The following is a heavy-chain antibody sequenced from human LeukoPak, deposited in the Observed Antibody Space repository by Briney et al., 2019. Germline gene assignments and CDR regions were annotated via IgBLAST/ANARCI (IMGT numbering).Heavy chain of an antibody. Sequence: GGSLRLSCAASGFTFDDYGMSWVRQAPGKGLEWVSGINWNGGSTGYADSVKGRFTISRDNAKNSLYLQMNSLRAEDTALYYCARGNGYSSSWYSDNWFDPWGQGTQVTVSS. CDR3: ARGNGYSSSWYSDNWFDP. CDR2: INWNGGST. V-gene: IGHV3-20*04. CDR1: GFTFDDYG. D-gene: IGHD6-13*01. J-gene: IGHJ5*02.